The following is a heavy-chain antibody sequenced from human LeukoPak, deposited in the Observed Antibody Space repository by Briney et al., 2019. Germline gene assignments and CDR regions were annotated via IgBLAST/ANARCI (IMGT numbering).Heavy chain of an antibody. CDR2: ITSVSSYK. Sequence: GGSLRLSCKASGFTFSNYAMNWVRQAPGKGLEWVSSITSVSSYKYYADSVKGRFTISRDNAKNSLYLQMNSLRAEDTAVYYCARRPKHRWGMYSSGWYAFDYWGQGTLVTVSS. V-gene: IGHV3-21*01. CDR1: GFTFSNYA. D-gene: IGHD6-19*01. J-gene: IGHJ4*02. CDR3: ARRPKHRWGMYSSGWYAFDY.